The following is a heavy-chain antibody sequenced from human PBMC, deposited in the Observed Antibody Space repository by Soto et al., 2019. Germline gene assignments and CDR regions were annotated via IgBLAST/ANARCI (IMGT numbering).Heavy chain of an antibody. J-gene: IGHJ4*02. CDR1: GYVFSSYA. Sequence: QVQLVQSGAEVKKPGASVKVSCKASGYVFSSYAISWVRQAPGQGLEWMGGIIPIFGTANYAQKFQGRVTITADESTSTAYMELSSLRSEDTAVYYCARLSGITGTTTGYWGQGTLVTVSS. D-gene: IGHD1-7*01. V-gene: IGHV1-69*13. CDR2: IIPIFGTA. CDR3: ARLSGITGTTTGY.